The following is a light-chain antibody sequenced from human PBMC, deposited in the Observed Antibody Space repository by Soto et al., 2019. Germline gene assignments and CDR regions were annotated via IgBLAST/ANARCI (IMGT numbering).Light chain of an antibody. CDR2: SNN. V-gene: IGLV1-44*01. Sequence: QSVLPQPPSTSGTPGQRVTISCSGSSSNIGSNTVNWYQHLPGTAPKLLIYSNNQRPSGVPDRFSGSKSGTSASLAVSGLQSEDEADYYCAAWDDSLNGYVFGTGTKVTVL. J-gene: IGLJ1*01. CDR1: SSNIGSNT. CDR3: AAWDDSLNGYV.